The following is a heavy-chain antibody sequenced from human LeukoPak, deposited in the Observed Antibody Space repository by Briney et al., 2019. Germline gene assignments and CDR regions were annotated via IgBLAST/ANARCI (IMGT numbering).Heavy chain of an antibody. Sequence: SETLSLTCTVSGGSISSYQWSWIRQPPGKGLEWIGYISYSGFTNYNPSLKSRVTISLDTSKNQFSLKLASVTAADTAVYYCAGHHPRNTVDFWGQGTLVTVSS. CDR1: GGSISSYQ. CDR2: ISYSGFT. CDR3: AGHHPRNTVDF. D-gene: IGHD2-8*02. J-gene: IGHJ4*02. V-gene: IGHV4-59*08.